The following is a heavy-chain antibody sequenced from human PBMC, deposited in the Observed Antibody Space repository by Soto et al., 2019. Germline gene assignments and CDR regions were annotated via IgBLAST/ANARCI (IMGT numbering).Heavy chain of an antibody. CDR1: GGSISSSY. J-gene: IGHJ5*02. Sequence: SETLSLTCTVSGGSISSSYWSWIRQPPGKGLEWLAYIYDDGSANYNPSLKSRATISLDMSKNQFSLKLTSVAAADTAVYYCARDKYCSGGSCRKNWFDPWGQGTLVTVSS. CDR2: IYDDGSA. D-gene: IGHD2-15*01. V-gene: IGHV4-59*01. CDR3: ARDKYCSGGSCRKNWFDP.